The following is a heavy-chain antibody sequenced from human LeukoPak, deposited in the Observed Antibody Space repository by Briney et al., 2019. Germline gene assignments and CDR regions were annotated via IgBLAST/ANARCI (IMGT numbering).Heavy chain of an antibody. CDR3: ARGYDYVWGSLLDY. D-gene: IGHD3-16*01. CDR1: GGSISSYY. J-gene: IGHJ4*02. V-gene: IGHV4-39*07. Sequence: PSETLSLTCTVSGGSISSYYWGWIRQPPGKGLEWIGSFYYSGNTYYNPSLKSRVTISVDTSKNQFSLKLSSVTAADTAVYYCARGYDYVWGSLLDYWGQGTLVTVSS. CDR2: FYYSGNT.